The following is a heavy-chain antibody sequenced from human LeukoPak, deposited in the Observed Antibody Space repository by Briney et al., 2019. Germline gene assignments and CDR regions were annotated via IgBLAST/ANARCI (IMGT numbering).Heavy chain of an antibody. CDR2: IYYSGST. J-gene: IGHJ4*02. V-gene: IGHV4-59*01. Sequence: PSETLSLTCTVSGGSISSYYWSWIRQPPGKGLEWIGYIYYSGSTNYNPSLKSRVTISVDTSMNQFSLKLSSVTAADTAVYYCAGITMVQGVLDYWGQGTLVAVSS. CDR3: AGITMVQGVLDY. D-gene: IGHD3-10*01. CDR1: GGSISSYY.